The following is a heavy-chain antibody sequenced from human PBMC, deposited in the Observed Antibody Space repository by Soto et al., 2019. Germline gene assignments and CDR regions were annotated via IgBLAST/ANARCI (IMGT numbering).Heavy chain of an antibody. CDR2: ISPGSRYP. CDR1: GFTFGASS. V-gene: IGHV3-11*06. D-gene: IGHD2-15*01. CDR3: VRGGGGGLFDP. Sequence: QVQLVESGGGLVPPGGSLRLSCAGFGFTFGASSMSWIRQAPGKGLEWLSYISPGSRYPAYADSVKGRFTISRDNAKRSLYLQMMSLTAEDTAIYYCVRGGGGGLFDPWGQGTMVTVSS. J-gene: IGHJ5*02.